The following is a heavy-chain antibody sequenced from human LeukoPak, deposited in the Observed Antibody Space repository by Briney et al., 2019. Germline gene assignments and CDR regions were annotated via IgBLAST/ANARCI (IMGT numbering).Heavy chain of an antibody. CDR3: VVSGGSGSYYKSLDY. J-gene: IGHJ4*02. CDR2: IIPIFGTA. Sequence: ASVKVSCKVSGGTFSSYAISWVRQAPGQGLEWMGGIIPIFGTANYAQKFQGRVTITTDESTSTAYMELSSLRSEDTAVYYCVVSGGSGSYYKSLDYWGQGTLVTVSS. D-gene: IGHD3-10*01. V-gene: IGHV1-69*05. CDR1: GGTFSSYA.